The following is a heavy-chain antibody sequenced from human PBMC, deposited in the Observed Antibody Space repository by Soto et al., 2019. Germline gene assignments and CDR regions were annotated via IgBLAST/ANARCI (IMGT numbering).Heavy chain of an antibody. CDR2: IIPIFGTA. Sequence: GASVKVSCKASGGTFSSYAISWVRQAPGQGLEWMGGIIPIFGTANYAQKFQGRVTITADESTSTAYMELSSLRSEDTAVYYCAGNVDTAMAPFDYWGQGTLVTVSS. CDR1: GGTFSSYA. J-gene: IGHJ4*02. V-gene: IGHV1-69*13. D-gene: IGHD5-18*01. CDR3: AGNVDTAMAPFDY.